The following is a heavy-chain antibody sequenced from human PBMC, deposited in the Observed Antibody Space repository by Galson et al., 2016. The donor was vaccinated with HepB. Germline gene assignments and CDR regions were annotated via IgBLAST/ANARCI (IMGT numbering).Heavy chain of an antibody. CDR1: GFTFSSYG. Sequence: SLRLSCAASGFTFSSYGMHWVRQAPGKGLEWVALIWSDGSNKYYADSVKGRFTISRDNSEHTLYLQMNSLRTEDTAMYYCATWGFTLGVDHWGQGILVTVSS. CDR2: IWSDGSNK. CDR3: ATWGFTLGVDH. D-gene: IGHD3-16*01. V-gene: IGHV3-30*02. J-gene: IGHJ4*02.